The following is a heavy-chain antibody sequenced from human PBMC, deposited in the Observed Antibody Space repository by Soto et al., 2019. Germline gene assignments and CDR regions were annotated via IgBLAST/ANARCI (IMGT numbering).Heavy chain of an antibody. CDR1: GGSISSGGYY. D-gene: IGHD3-22*01. CDR2: IYYRGST. V-gene: IGHV4-31*03. Sequence: QVQLQESGPGLVKPSQTLSLTCTVSGGSISSGGYYWSWIRQHPGKGLEWIGYIYYRGSTYYNPSLKSRVTRSVDTSKNQFSLKLSSVTAADTAVYYCARDSYDSSDDAFDIWGQGTMVTVSS. CDR3: ARDSYDSSDDAFDI. J-gene: IGHJ3*02.